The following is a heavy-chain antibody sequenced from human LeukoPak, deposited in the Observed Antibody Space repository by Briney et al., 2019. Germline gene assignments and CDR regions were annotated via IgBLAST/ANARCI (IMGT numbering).Heavy chain of an antibody. Sequence: GVSLRLSCAASGFTFSSYSMNGVRQSPGKGREWVSSISSSSSYIDYADSVKGRFTISRDNSKNTLYLQMTSLRSEDTALYYCARDQYGSGDGYYMDLWGKGTTVTISS. CDR3: ARDQYGSGDGYYMDL. V-gene: IGHV3-21*01. J-gene: IGHJ6*03. CDR1: GFTFSSYS. CDR2: ISSSSSYI. D-gene: IGHD3-10*01.